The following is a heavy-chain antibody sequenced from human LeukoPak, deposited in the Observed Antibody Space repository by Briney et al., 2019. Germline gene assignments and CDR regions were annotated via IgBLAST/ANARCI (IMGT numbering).Heavy chain of an antibody. Sequence: GGSLRLSCAASGFTFSSYGMHWVRQAPGKGLEWVAVISYDGSNKYYADSVKGRFTISRDNSKNTLYLQMNSLRAEDTAVYYCAKEGGPGTVDIWGQGTMVTVSS. CDR1: GFTFSSYG. V-gene: IGHV3-30*18. D-gene: IGHD2-15*01. CDR2: ISYDGSNK. CDR3: AKEGGPGTVDI. J-gene: IGHJ3*02.